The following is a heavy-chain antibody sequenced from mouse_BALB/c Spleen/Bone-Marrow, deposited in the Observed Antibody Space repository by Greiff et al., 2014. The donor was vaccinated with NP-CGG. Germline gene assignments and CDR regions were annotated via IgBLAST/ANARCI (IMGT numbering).Heavy chain of an antibody. CDR3: ARSWDY. CDR1: GYSFTGYY. V-gene: IGHV1-31*01. Sequence: VQLKESGPDLVKPGASVKISSKASGYSFTGYYMHWVKQSHVKSLEWIGRINPYNGATTYNQNFKDKASLTVDKSSSTAYMELHSLTSEDSAVYYCARSWDYWGQGTTLTVSS. CDR2: INPYNGAT. J-gene: IGHJ2*01. D-gene: IGHD4-1*01.